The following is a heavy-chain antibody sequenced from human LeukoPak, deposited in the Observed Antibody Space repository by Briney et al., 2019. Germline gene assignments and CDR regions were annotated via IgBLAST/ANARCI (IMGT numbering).Heavy chain of an antibody. D-gene: IGHD5-18*01. Sequence: GGSLRLSCAASGFTFSSYAMSWVRQAPGKGLEWVSAISGSGGSTYYADSVKGRFTISRDNSKNTLYLQMNSLRAEDTAVYYCAKARASSHTAMAPSDYWGQGTLVTVSS. CDR2: ISGSGGST. J-gene: IGHJ4*02. CDR3: AKARASSHTAMAPSDY. CDR1: GFTFSSYA. V-gene: IGHV3-23*01.